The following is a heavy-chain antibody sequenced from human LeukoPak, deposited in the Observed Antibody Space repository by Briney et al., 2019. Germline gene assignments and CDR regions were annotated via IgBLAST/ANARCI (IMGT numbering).Heavy chain of an antibody. CDR3: ARILPLRVPAAMGD. D-gene: IGHD2-2*01. J-gene: IGHJ4*02. CDR1: GFTFSSYW. CDR2: IKHDGSDK. Sequence: SGGSLRLSCAASGFTFSSYWMTWVRQAPGKGLEWVANIKHDGSDKYFMDSVKGRFTISRDNAKNSLHLQMNSLRAEDTAVYYCARILPLRVPAAMGDWGQGTLVTVSS. V-gene: IGHV3-7*01.